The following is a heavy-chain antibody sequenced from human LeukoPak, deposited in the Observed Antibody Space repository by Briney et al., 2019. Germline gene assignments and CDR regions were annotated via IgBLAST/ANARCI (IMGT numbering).Heavy chain of an antibody. CDR3: AKGGYSSGWPFDY. J-gene: IGHJ4*02. Sequence: PGGSLRLSCAASGFTFSSYAMSWVRQAPGKGLEWVSAISDSGGTTYYADSVKGRFTISRDNSKNTLYLQVNSLRAEDTAVYYCAKGGYSSGWPFDYWGQGTPVTVSS. D-gene: IGHD6-19*01. CDR2: ISDSGGTT. CDR1: GFTFSSYA. V-gene: IGHV3-23*01.